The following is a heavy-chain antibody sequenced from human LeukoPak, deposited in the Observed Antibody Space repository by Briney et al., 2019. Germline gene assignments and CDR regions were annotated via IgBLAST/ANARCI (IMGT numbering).Heavy chain of an antibody. CDR1: GGSFSGYY. Sequence: SETLSLTCAVYGGSFSGYYWSWIRQPPGKGLEWIGEINHSGSTNYNPSLKSQVTISVDTSKNQFSLKLSSVTAADTAVYCCARGASLSDFDYWGQGTLVTVSS. D-gene: IGHD2-2*01. CDR3: ARGASLSDFDY. J-gene: IGHJ4*02. V-gene: IGHV4-34*01. CDR2: INHSGST.